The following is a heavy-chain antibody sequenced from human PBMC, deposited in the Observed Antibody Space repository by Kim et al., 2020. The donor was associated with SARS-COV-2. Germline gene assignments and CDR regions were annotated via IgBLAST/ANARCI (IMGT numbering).Heavy chain of an antibody. Sequence: GGSLRLSCAASGFTFSSYWMSWVRQAPGKGLEWVANIKQDGSEKYYVDSVKGRFTISRDNAKNSLYLQMNSLRAEDTAVYYCARDPYSSGWTGDFDYWGQGTLVTVSS. CDR2: IKQDGSEK. D-gene: IGHD6-19*01. J-gene: IGHJ4*02. V-gene: IGHV3-7*03. CDR1: GFTFSSYW. CDR3: ARDPYSSGWTGDFDY.